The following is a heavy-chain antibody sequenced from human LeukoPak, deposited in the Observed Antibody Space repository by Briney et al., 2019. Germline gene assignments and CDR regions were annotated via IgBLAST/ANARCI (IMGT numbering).Heavy chain of an antibody. CDR3: ARYWGYSYGYFDY. Sequence: GGTLRLSCAASGFTFSSYGMSWVRQAPGKGLEWVSAISGSGGSTYYADSVKGRFTISRDNSKNTLYLQMNSLRAEDTAVYYCARYWGYSYGYFDYWGQGTLVTVSS. V-gene: IGHV3-23*01. CDR2: ISGSGGST. D-gene: IGHD5-18*01. J-gene: IGHJ4*02. CDR1: GFTFSSYG.